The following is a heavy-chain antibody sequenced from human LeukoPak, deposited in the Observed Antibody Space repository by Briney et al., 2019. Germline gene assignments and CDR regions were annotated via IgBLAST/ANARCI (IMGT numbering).Heavy chain of an antibody. CDR1: EFTFSSYT. J-gene: IGHJ4*02. CDR2: INSGGNTQ. D-gene: IGHD2-21*01. V-gene: IGHV3-48*04. Sequence: PGGSLRLSCAASEFTFSSYTINWIRQVPGKGLEWVSHINSGGNTQYYADSVRGRFTMSRDNAKNSLDLQMNSLRAEDTAVYYCARDIVNGPFVISLESWGQGALVTVSS. CDR3: ARDIVNGPFVISLES.